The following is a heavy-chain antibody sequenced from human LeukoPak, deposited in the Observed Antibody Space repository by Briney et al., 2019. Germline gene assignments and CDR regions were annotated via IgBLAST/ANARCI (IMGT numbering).Heavy chain of an antibody. CDR1: GYTFTAYS. V-gene: IGHV1-2*02. CDR3: ARDGEVRQGHCSTTSCPVDY. D-gene: IGHD2-2*01. Sequence: ASVKVSCKASGYTFTAYSMHWVRQAPRQGLEYMGWLNPNSGDTNYAQKFQGRVTMTRDTSMSTAYMELSGLRFDDTAVYYCARDGEVRQGHCSTTSCPVDYWGQGTLITVSS. J-gene: IGHJ4*02. CDR2: LNPNSGDT.